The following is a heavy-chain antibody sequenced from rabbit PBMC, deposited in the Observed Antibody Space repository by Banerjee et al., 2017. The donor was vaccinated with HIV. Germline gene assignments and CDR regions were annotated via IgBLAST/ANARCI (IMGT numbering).Heavy chain of an antibody. Sequence: QEQLVESGGGLVQPEGSLTLTCTVSGFSFSSGYDMCWVRQAPGKGLEWIGCIYAGSSDSTYSATWAKGRFTISKTSSTTVTLQMTSLTAADTATYFCARDAATSFSTYGMDLWGQGTLVTVS. CDR3: ARDAATSFSTYGMDL. D-gene: IGHD8-1*01. CDR1: GFSFSSGYD. V-gene: IGHV1S45*01. CDR2: IYAGSSDST. J-gene: IGHJ6*01.